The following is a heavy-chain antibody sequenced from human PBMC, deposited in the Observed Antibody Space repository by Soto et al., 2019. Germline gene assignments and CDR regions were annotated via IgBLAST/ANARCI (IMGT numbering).Heavy chain of an antibody. CDR2: IYYTGTT. CDR1: GGSIDSTNYY. J-gene: IGHJ6*04. D-gene: IGHD3-3*01. CDR3: ARDQGYRDFFTAPHYSSHRDV. Sequence: PSETLSLTCSVSGGSIDSTNYYWTWIRQLPGKGPEWIGNIYYTGTTFYNPSLKSRLTISMDTSRNQFSLQLTSVTAADTAVYFCARDQGYRDFFTAPHYSSHRDVWGKGTTVTVSS. V-gene: IGHV4-30-4*01.